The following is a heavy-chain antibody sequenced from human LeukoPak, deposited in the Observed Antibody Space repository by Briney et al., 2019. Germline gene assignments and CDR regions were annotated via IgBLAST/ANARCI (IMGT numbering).Heavy chain of an antibody. D-gene: IGHD3-22*01. CDR3: ARSGGVNYYDSSGYPSYYYYGMDV. V-gene: IGHV5-51*01. CDR1: GYSFTSYW. J-gene: IGHJ6*02. CDR2: IYPGDSDT. Sequence: GESLEISCKGSGYSFTSYWIGWVRQMPGKGLEWMGIIYPGDSDTRYSPSFQGQVTISADKSISTAYLQWSGLKASDTAMYYCARSGGVNYYDSSGYPSYYYYGMDVWGQGTTVTVSS.